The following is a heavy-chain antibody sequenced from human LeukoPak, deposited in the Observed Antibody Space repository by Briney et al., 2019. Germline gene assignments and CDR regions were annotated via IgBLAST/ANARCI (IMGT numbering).Heavy chain of an antibody. D-gene: IGHD3-16*02. V-gene: IGHV4-30-2*01. CDR2: IYHSGST. J-gene: IGHJ3*02. CDR3: ARTLYRGGGAFDI. CDR1: GGSISSGGYS. Sequence: SETLSLTCAVSGGSISSGGYSWSWIRQPPGKGLEWIGYIYHSGSTYYNPSLKSRVTISVDRPKNQFSLKLSSVTAADTAVYYCARTLYRGGGAFDIWGQGTMVTVSS.